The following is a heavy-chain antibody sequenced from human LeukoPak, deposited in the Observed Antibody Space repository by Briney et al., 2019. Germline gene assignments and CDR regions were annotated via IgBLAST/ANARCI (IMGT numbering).Heavy chain of an antibody. J-gene: IGHJ5*02. V-gene: IGHV1-69*13. CDR1: GGTFSSYA. CDR2: IIPIFGTA. CDR3: ARAPVAGTILSWFDP. D-gene: IGHD6-19*01. Sequence: ASVKVSCKASGGTFSSYAISWVRQAPGQGLEWMGGIIPIFGTANYAQKFQGRVTITADESTSTAYMELSSLRSEDTAVYYCARAPVAGTILSWFDPWGQGTLVTVSS.